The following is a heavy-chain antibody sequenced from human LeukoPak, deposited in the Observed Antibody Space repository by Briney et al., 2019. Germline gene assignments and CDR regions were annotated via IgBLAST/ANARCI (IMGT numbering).Heavy chain of an antibody. D-gene: IGHD6-13*01. CDR3: ARGSSSWYSEYFQH. CDR2: ISSSSSTI. V-gene: IGHV3-48*04. J-gene: IGHJ1*01. CDR1: GFTFSSYS. Sequence: GGSLRLSCAASGFTFSSYSMNWVRQAPGKGLEWVSYISSSSSTIYYADSVKGRFTISRDNAKDSLYLQMNSLRAEDTAVYYCARGSSSWYSEYFQHWGQGTLVTVSS.